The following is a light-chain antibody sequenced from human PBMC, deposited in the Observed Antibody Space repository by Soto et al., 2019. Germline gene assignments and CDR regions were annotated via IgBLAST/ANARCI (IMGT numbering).Light chain of an antibody. CDR3: QQYNSYSYT. CDR2: DAS. CDR1: HSISSC. V-gene: IGKV1-5*01. Sequence: DIPMTQSPSTLSASVGDIVTIPCRASHSISSCLAWYRHKPGKAPKLLIYDASSLESGVPSRFRGSGSGTECTLTISSLQPDDFATYYCQQYNSYSYTFGQADKLEIK. J-gene: IGKJ2*01.